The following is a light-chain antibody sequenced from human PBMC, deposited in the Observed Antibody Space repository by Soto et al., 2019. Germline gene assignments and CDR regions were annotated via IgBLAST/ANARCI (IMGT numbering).Light chain of an antibody. J-gene: IGLJ1*01. CDR1: SSNIGAGYD. CDR3: GTWDSSLSIFV. V-gene: IGLV1-40*01. Sequence: QSALTQPPSVSGAPGQRVTISCTGSSSNIGAGYDVHWYQQLPGTAPKLLIYGNSNRPSGVPDRFSGSKSGTSASLAITGLQAEDEADYYCGTWDSSLSIFVFGTGTRSPS. CDR2: GNS.